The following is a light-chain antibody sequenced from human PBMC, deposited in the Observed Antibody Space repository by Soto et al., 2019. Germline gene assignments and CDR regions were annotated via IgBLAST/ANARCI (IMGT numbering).Light chain of an antibody. V-gene: IGLV2-14*03. CDR1: SSDVGGYNY. CDR3: SSYRSSTHVV. CDR2: DVS. J-gene: IGLJ2*01. Sequence: QSALTQPASVSGSPGQSITISCTGTSSDVGGYNYVSWYQQHPDKAPKLMIFDVSSRPSGVSNRFSGSKSGSTASLTISGLQAEDEADYYCSSYRSSTHVVFGGGTKLTVL.